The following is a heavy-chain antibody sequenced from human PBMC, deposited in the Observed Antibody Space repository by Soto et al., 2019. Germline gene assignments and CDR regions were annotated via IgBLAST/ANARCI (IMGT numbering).Heavy chain of an antibody. D-gene: IGHD6-19*01. CDR2: ISYDGSNK. CDR3: ARDLEVAVAGA. Sequence: QVQLVESGGGVVQPGRSLRLSCAASGFTFSSYAMHWVRQAPGKGLEWVAVISYDGSNKYYADSVKGRFTISRDNSKNPLYLQMTSLRAEDTAEYYCARDLEVAVAGAWGQGTLVTVSS. V-gene: IGHV3-30-3*01. J-gene: IGHJ5*02. CDR1: GFTFSSYA.